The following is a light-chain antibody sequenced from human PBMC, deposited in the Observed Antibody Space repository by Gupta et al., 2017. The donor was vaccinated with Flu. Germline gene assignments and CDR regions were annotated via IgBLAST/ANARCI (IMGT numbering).Light chain of an antibody. CDR3: QQTDSTPYT. Sequence: SSSQRGVPSRFSDSGSGTDFTLTIIGVQPEDFAAYSCQQTDSTPYTFGQGTKIEVK. V-gene: IGKV1-39*01. J-gene: IGKJ2*01. CDR2: S.